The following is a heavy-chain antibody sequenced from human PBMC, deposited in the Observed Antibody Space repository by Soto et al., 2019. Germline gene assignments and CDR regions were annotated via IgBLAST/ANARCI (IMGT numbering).Heavy chain of an antibody. CDR2: ISAYNGKR. J-gene: IGHJ3*02. V-gene: IGHV1-18*01. CDR1: GYDFTSYG. CDR3: ARARIVASIHDAFDI. Sequence: QGQLLQSGDEVKKPGASVRVSCRASGYDFTSYGISWVRQAPGQGLEWVSWISAYNGKRDTAQKFQGRVTMTLDTSTDTAHMELGELTSADTAVYYCARARIVASIHDAFDIWGQGTMVAVSS. D-gene: IGHD2-21*01.